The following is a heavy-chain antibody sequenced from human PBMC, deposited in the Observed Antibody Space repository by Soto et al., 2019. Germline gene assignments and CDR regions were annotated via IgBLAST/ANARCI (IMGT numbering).Heavy chain of an antibody. V-gene: IGHV1-46*01. D-gene: IGHD4-17*01. CDR3: ARGGPGYGDLPDS. CDR1: GYLFTSSY. CDR2: FNPSGGST. Sequence: QVQLVQSGAEVKKPGASVKVSCKASGYLFTSSYMHWVRQAPGQGLEWMGIFNPSGGSTSYAQNFQGRVTMTSDSSTTTVYMELSSLRSEDTAVFYCARGGPGYGDLPDSWGQGTLVTVSS. J-gene: IGHJ4*02.